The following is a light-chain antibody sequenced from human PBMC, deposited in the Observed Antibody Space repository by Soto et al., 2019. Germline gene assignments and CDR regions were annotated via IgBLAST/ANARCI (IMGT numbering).Light chain of an antibody. J-gene: IGKJ1*01. CDR3: QHYGSSPWT. V-gene: IGKV3-20*01. Sequence: EIVLTQSAGTLSLSPGERATLSCRASQTVSGRYFAWFQQKPGQTPRLLIYDASTRAAGVPDRFSGSGSGTAFSLPINRLEPDDFAVYYCQHYGSSPWTFGEGTKVEIK. CDR2: DAS. CDR1: QTVSGRY.